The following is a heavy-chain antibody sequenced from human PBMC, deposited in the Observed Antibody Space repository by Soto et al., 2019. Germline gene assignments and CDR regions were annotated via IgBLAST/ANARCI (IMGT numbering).Heavy chain of an antibody. J-gene: IGHJ3*02. CDR2: IIPILGIA. D-gene: IGHD6-19*01. Sequence: SVKVSCKASGGTFSSYTVSWVRQAPGQGLEWMGRIIPILGIANYAQKFQGRVTITADKSTSTAYMELNSLRVDDTAVYYCVRTIAVAGLDAFDTWGQGTMVTVPS. V-gene: IGHV1-69*02. CDR1: GGTFSSYT. CDR3: VRTIAVAGLDAFDT.